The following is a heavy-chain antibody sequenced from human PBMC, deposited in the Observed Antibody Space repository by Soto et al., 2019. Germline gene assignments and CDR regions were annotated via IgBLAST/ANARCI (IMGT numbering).Heavy chain of an antibody. CDR3: AHRRGMRMDYYYYYMDV. Sequence: SGPTLVNPTQTLTLTCTFSGFSLSTSGVGVGWIRQPPGKALEWLALIYWDDDKRYSPSLKSRLTITKDTSKNQVVLTMTNMDPVDTATYYCAHRRGMRMDYYYYYMDVWGKGTTVTVSS. CDR2: IYWDDDK. D-gene: IGHD1-26*01. V-gene: IGHV2-5*02. CDR1: GFSLSTSGVG. J-gene: IGHJ6*03.